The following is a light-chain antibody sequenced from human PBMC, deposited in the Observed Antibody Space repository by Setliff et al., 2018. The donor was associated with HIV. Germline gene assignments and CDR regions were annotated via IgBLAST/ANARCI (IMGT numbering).Light chain of an antibody. CDR3: SSYTSSTPLYV. J-gene: IGLJ1*01. V-gene: IGLV2-14*03. CDR1: SSDVGDYNY. Sequence: QSVLTQPASVSGSPGQSITTACTGTSSDVGDYNYVSWYQQHPGKAPKLMISDVSNRPSGVSNRFSGSKSGNAASLTISGLQAEDEADYYCSSYTSSTPLYVFGTGTKV. CDR2: DVS.